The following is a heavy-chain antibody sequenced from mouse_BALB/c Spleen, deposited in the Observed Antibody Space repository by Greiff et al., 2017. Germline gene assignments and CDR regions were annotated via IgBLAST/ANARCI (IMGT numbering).Heavy chain of an antibody. CDR3: ARSNWSFYAMDY. V-gene: IGHV14-3*02. CDR2: IDPANGNT. Sequence: VQLQQSGAELVKPGASVKLSCTASGFNIKDTYMHWVKQRPEQGLEWIGRIDPANGNTKYDPKFQGKATITADTSSTTAYLQLSSLTSEDTAVYYCARSNWSFYAMDYWGQGTSVTVSS. CDR1: GFNIKDTY. D-gene: IGHD4-1*01. J-gene: IGHJ4*01.